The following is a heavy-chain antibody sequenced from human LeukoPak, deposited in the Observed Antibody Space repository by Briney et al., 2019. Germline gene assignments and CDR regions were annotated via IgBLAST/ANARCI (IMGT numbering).Heavy chain of an antibody. D-gene: IGHD4-17*01. Sequence: QPGGSLRLSFEASGFTFNTYSMNWVRQAPGEGLQWVSYIESYSRIIHYADSVKGRFTISRDDAKNSLFLQMNSLRAEDTAIYYCARQGPNGDLDFWGQGTLVTGSS. CDR1: GFTFNTYS. J-gene: IGHJ4*02. V-gene: IGHV3-48*01. CDR2: IESYSRII. CDR3: ARQGPNGDLDF.